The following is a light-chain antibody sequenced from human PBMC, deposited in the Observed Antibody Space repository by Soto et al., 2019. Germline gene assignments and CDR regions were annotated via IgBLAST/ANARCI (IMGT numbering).Light chain of an antibody. CDR3: QQFYRSSWT. CDR2: QAT. J-gene: IGKJ1*01. V-gene: IGKV1-5*03. Sequence: ILMTQSPSTLSASIGDRVTITCRASQGIETYLAWYQQKPGKAPRLLIYQATRLESGVPSRCSRSGSGPEFTLAISSLQPDDFASYYCQQFYRSSWTFGPGTKVELK. CDR1: QGIETY.